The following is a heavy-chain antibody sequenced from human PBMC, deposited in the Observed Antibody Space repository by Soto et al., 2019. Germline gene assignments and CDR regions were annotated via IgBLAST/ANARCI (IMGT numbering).Heavy chain of an antibody. V-gene: IGHV4-61*01. CDR3: ARGHSGSSPFDY. CDR1: GGSVSSGSYY. CDR2: IYYSGST. D-gene: IGHD1-26*01. Sequence: QVQLQASGPGLVKPSETLSLTCTVSGGSVSSGSYYWSWIRQPPGKGLEWIGYIYYSGSTNYNPSLKSKVTISVDTAKNQFSLKLSSVTAADTAVDYCARGHSGSSPFDYWGQGTLVTVSS. J-gene: IGHJ4*02.